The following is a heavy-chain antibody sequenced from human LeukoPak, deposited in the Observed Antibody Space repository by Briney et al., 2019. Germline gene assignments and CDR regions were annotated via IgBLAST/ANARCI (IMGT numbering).Heavy chain of an antibody. CDR1: GLTFSSYW. D-gene: IGHD5-24*01. J-gene: IGHJ4*02. V-gene: IGHV3-7*01. Sequence: PGGSLRLSCAASGLTFSSYWMSWVRQAPGKGLEWVANIKQDGSEKYYVDSVKGRFTISRDNAKNSLYLQMNSLRAEDTAVYYCARWLQRTFDYWGQGTLVTVSS. CDR3: ARWLQRTFDY. CDR2: IKQDGSEK.